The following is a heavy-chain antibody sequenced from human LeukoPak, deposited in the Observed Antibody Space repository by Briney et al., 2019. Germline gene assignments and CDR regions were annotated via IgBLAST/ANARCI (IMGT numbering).Heavy chain of an antibody. CDR1: GFTFSSYA. J-gene: IGHJ5*02. CDR2: ISYDGSNK. V-gene: IGHV3-30-3*01. CDR3: ASSPTGWFDP. Sequence: GSLRLSCAASGFTFSSYAMHWARQAPGKGLEWVAVISYDGSNKYYADSVKGRFTISRDNSKNTLYLQMNSLRAEDTAVYYCASSPTGWFDPWGQGTLVTVSS. D-gene: IGHD1-14*01.